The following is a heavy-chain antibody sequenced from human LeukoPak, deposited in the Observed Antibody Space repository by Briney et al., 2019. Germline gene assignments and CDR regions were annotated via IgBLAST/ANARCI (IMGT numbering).Heavy chain of an antibody. J-gene: IGHJ5*02. CDR1: GGSISSYY. CDR2: IYTSGST. D-gene: IGHD3-9*01. Sequence: PSETLSLTCTVSGGSISSYYWSWIRQPAGKGLEWIGHIYTSGSTNYNPSLKSRVTMSVDTSKNQFSLKLSSVTAADPAVYYCARVGPLRYFDWSNLLVWFAPWGQGTLVTVSS. V-gene: IGHV4-4*07. CDR3: ARVGPLRYFDWSNLLVWFAP.